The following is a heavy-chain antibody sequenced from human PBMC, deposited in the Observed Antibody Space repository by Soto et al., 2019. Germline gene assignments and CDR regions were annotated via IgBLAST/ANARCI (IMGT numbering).Heavy chain of an antibody. CDR3: AVAVPAQKSAFDI. CDR1: GYTFTSYY. J-gene: IGHJ3*02. D-gene: IGHD2-2*01. CDR2: INPSGGST. Sequence: ASVKVSFKASGYTFTSYYMHWVRQAPGQGLEWMGIINPSGGSTSYAQKFQGRVTMTRVTSTSTVYMELSSLRSEDTAVYYCAVAVPAQKSAFDIWGQGTMVTVSS. V-gene: IGHV1-46*03.